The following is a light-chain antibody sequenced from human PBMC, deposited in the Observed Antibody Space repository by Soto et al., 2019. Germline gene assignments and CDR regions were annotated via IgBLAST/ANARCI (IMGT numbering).Light chain of an antibody. V-gene: IGKV2-28*01. CDR3: MQALQTPLT. CDR2: LGS. Sequence: DIVMTQSPLSLPVTPGEPASISCRSSQSLLQSDSSNYLDWYLQKPGQSPHLLIYLGSNRASGVPDTFSGSGSGTDFTLQISRVEAEDVGIYYCMQALQTPLTFGGGTKVDIK. CDR1: QSLLQSDSSNY. J-gene: IGKJ4*01.